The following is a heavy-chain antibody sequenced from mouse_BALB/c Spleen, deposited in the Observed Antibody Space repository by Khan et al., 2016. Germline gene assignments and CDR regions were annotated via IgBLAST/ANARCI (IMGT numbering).Heavy chain of an antibody. CDR3: ARHYMYDSDY. Sequence: VQLQESGAELAKPGASVKMSCKASGYTFTTYWMHWVKQRSGQGLEWIGYINPNSGYTKYNQKFKDKATLTADKYSSTAYIQLSSLTSEDSAVYYCARHYMYDSDYWGQGTTLTVSS. CDR1: GYTFTTYW. CDR2: INPNSGYT. D-gene: IGHD2-14*01. J-gene: IGHJ2*01. V-gene: IGHV1-7*01.